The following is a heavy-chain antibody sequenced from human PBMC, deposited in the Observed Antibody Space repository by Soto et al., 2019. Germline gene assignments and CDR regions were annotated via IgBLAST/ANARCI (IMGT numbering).Heavy chain of an antibody. CDR3: AKEMITFGGVIVKSDAFDI. Sequence: PGGSLRLSCAASGFTFSSYGMHWVRQAPGKGLEWVAVISYDGSNKYYADSVKGRFTISRDNSKNTLYLQMNSLRAEDTAVYYCAKEMITFGGVIVKSDAFDIWGQGTMVTVSS. V-gene: IGHV3-30*18. CDR1: GFTFSSYG. CDR2: ISYDGSNK. J-gene: IGHJ3*02. D-gene: IGHD3-16*02.